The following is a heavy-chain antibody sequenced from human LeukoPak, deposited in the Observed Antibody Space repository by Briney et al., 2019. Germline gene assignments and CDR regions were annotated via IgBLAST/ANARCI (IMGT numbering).Heavy chain of an antibody. D-gene: IGHD3-22*01. CDR1: GITLSDYG. CDR3: AKRGVVIRVILVGFHKEAYYFDS. V-gene: IGHV3-23*01. CDR2: ISGSGGRT. J-gene: IGHJ4*02. Sequence: GGSLRLSCAVSGITLSDYGMSWVRQAPGKGLEWVAGISGSGGRTNYADAVKGRFTISRDNAKNTLFLQMNSLRVEDTAVYFCAKRGVVIRVILVGFHKEAYYFDSWGQGALVTVSS.